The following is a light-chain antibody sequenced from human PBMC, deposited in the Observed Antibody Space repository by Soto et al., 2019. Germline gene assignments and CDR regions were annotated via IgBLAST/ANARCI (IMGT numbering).Light chain of an antibody. CDR2: EVT. V-gene: IGLV2-8*01. CDR3: SSCAGSNNMV. CDR1: RSDVGGYNF. Sequence: QSALAQPPSASGSPGQSVTISCTGTRSDVGGYNFVSWYQQHPGKAPKLIIYEVTKRPSGVPDRFSGSKSVNTASLTVSGLQAEDEADYYCSSCAGSNNMVFGTGTKVTVL. J-gene: IGLJ1*01.